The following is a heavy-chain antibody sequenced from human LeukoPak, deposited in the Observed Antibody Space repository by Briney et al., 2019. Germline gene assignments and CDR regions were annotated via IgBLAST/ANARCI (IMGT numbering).Heavy chain of an antibody. CDR2: INPNSGDT. V-gene: IGHV1-2*02. CDR1: GYTFTGYY. J-gene: IGHJ5*02. CDR3: ASLFCSSTSCYT. Sequence: ASVKVSCKASGYTFTGYYMHWVRQAPGQGLEWMGWINPNSGDTNYAQKFQGRVTMTRDTSISTAYMELSRLRSDDTAVYYCASLFCSSTSCYTWGQGTLVTVSS. D-gene: IGHD2-2*02.